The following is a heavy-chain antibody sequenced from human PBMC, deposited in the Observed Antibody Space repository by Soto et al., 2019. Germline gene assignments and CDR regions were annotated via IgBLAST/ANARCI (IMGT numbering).Heavy chain of an antibody. V-gene: IGHV1-8*01. CDR3: ARDIFCGRDSCYSFTFDI. D-gene: IGHD2-15*01. CDR1: GYTFTIYD. Sequence: ASVKVSCKASGYTFTIYDINWVRQATGQGLEWMGWMNPNSGNTGYAQKFQGRVTMTRNTSISTAYMELSSLRSEDTAVYYCARDIFCGRDSCYSFTFDIWGQGTMVTVSS. CDR2: MNPNSGNT. J-gene: IGHJ3*02.